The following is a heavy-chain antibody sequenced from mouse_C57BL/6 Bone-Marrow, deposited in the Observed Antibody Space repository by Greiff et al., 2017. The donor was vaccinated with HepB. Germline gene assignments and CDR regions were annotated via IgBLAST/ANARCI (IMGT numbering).Heavy chain of an antibody. V-gene: IGHV5-4*01. J-gene: IGHJ3*01. CDR3: AREGGGNYSWFAY. Sequence: EVKLMESGGGLVKPGGSLKLSCAASGFTFSSYAMSWVRQTPEKRLEWVATISDGGSYTYYPDNVKGRFTISRDNAKNNLYLQMSHLKSEDTAMYYCAREGGGNYSWFAYWGQGTLVTVSA. CDR2: ISDGGSYT. CDR1: GFTFSSYA. D-gene: IGHD2-1*01.